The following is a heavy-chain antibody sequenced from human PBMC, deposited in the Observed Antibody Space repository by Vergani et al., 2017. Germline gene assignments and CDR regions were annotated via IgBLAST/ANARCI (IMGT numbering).Heavy chain of an antibody. Sequence: EVQLVESGGGLVKPGGSLRLSCAASGFTFSSYSMNWVRQAPGKGLEWVSSISSSSSYIYYADSVKGRFTISRDNAKNSLYLQMNSLRAEDTAVYYCARDLSGSYDGAFDIWGQGTMVTVSS. CDR1: GFTFSSYS. D-gene: IGHD1-26*01. CDR2: ISSSSSYI. J-gene: IGHJ3*02. CDR3: ARDLSGSYDGAFDI. V-gene: IGHV3-21*01.